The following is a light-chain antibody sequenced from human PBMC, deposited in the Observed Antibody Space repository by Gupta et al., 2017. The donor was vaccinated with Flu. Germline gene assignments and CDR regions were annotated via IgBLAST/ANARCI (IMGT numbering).Light chain of an antibody. CDR3: QQSNSRPPC. CDR1: QIISCY. CDR2: AAS. V-gene: IGKV1-39*01. J-gene: IGKJ3*01. Sequence: GDRATLTCRASQIISCYLTWYQQKPGKAPRLLMSAASTMQTGVPSRFSGSGSGTEFTLTISSLQPEDFATYYCQQSNSRPPCFGHGTKVEIK.